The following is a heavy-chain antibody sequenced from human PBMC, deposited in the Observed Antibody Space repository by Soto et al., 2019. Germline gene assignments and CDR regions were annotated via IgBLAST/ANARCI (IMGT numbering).Heavy chain of an antibody. Sequence: GASVKVSCKTSGYTFSSYSINWVRQAPGQGLEWRAWISTYSGNRHYAERVQGRVTVTLDKSARKAFMEMRGLTSDDTAVYFCARDNGYYDLWGQGTLVTVSS. CDR2: ISTYSGNR. J-gene: IGHJ4*02. CDR1: GYTFSSYS. V-gene: IGHV1-18*04. CDR3: ARDNGYYDL.